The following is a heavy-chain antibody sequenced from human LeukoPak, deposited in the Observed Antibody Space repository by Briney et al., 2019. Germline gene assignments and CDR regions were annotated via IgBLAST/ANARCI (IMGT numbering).Heavy chain of an antibody. V-gene: IGHV4-59*01. CDR1: GGSISTFY. CDR2: VYHTGGT. CDR3: ARRFAGSYYNGEGFDV. J-gene: IGHJ3*01. D-gene: IGHD1-26*01. Sequence: SETLPLTCSVSGGSISTFYWTWIRQSPGGGLEWIGYVYHTGGTNFNPSLNSRVFISIDTSKSLFSLKLASVTAADTAVYFCARRFAGSYYNGEGFDVWGRGTMVTVSS.